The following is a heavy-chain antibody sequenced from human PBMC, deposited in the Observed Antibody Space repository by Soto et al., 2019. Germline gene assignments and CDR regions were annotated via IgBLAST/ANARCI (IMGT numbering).Heavy chain of an antibody. D-gene: IGHD5-12*01. CDR1: GFTFSSYG. J-gene: IGHJ4*02. Sequence: GGSLRLSCAASGFTFSSYGMHWVRQAPGKGLEWVAVISYDGSNKYYADSVKGRFTISRDNSKNTLYLQMNSLRAEDTAVYYCAKEGPSLYSGYDSNYFDYWGQGTLVTVSS. V-gene: IGHV3-30*18. CDR3: AKEGPSLYSGYDSNYFDY. CDR2: ISYDGSNK.